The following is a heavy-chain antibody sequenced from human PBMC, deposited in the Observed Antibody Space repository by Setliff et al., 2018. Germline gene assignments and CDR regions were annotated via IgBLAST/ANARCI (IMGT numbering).Heavy chain of an antibody. D-gene: IGHD3-22*01. V-gene: IGHV3-74*01. Sequence: GGSLRLSCAASGFTFTTYWMYWVRQSPGKGLAWVSRINSDGINKYYADSVKGRFTISRDNAKNSVYLQVNSLRAEDTAVYYCATNPPKGPSGGYYYDDPYYYYMDVWGKGTTVTVSS. CDR1: GFTFTTYW. J-gene: IGHJ6*03. CDR2: INSDGINK. CDR3: ATNPPKGPSGGYYYDDPYYYYMDV.